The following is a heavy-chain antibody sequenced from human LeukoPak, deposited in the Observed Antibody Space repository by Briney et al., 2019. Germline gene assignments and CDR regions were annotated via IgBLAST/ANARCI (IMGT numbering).Heavy chain of an antibody. Sequence: PGGSLRLSCAPSRFTFSGYAVYWVRQVPGKGLEWVSCIDASGVDTYYADSVKGRFTISRDNSRNTLYLQMNSLRAEDTAVYYCAKGSGSSWYGWFDPWGQGTLVTVSS. J-gene: IGHJ5*02. CDR1: RFTFSGYA. CDR3: AKGSGSSWYGWFDP. D-gene: IGHD6-13*01. V-gene: IGHV3-23*01. CDR2: IDASGVDT.